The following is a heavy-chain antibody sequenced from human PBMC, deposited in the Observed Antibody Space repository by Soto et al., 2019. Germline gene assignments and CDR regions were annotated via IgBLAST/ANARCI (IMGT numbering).Heavy chain of an antibody. V-gene: IGHV3-33*01. J-gene: IGHJ3*02. CDR1: GFTFSSYG. CDR2: IWYDGSNK. Sequence: GGSLRLSCAASGFTFSSYGMHWVRQAPGKGLEWVAVIWYDGSNKYYADSVKGRFTISRDNSKNTLYLQMNSLRAEDTAVYYCARDGRYCSGGSCYSSDDAFDIWGQGTMVTVSS. CDR3: ARDGRYCSGGSCYSSDDAFDI. D-gene: IGHD2-15*01.